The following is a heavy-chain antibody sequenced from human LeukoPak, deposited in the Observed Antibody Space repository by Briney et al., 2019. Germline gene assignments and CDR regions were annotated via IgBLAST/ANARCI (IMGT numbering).Heavy chain of an antibody. D-gene: IGHD3-9*01. J-gene: IGHJ6*03. CDR3: ALLSGYMDV. Sequence: PGGSLRLSCVPSGFTFSGYGLSWVRQAPGKGLEWVSGISGSGNSTYYADSVKGRFTISRDSSKNTLSLLVDSLRAEDTAVYYCALLSGYMDVWGIGTTVTVSS. CDR1: GFTFSGYG. V-gene: IGHV3-23*01. CDR2: ISGSGNST.